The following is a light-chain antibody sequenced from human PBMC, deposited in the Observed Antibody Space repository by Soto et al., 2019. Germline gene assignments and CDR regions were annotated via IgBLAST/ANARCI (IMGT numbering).Light chain of an antibody. CDR2: GAS. Sequence: EIVMTQSPATLSVSPGERATLSCRASQSVNNNLAWYQQKPGQAPRLLIYGASTRATGFPARFSGSGSGTEFTLTISSLQSEDFAVYYCQQFDNWPPTFGQGTKVDI. CDR1: QSVNNN. V-gene: IGKV3-15*01. CDR3: QQFDNWPPT. J-gene: IGKJ2*01.